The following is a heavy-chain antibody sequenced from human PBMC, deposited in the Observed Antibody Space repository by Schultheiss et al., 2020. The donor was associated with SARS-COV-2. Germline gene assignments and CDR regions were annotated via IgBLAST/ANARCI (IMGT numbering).Heavy chain of an antibody. J-gene: IGHJ6*02. D-gene: IGHD3-10*01. V-gene: IGHV1-8*01. CDR1: GYTFTSYD. Sequence: ASVKVSCKASGYTFTSYDINWVRQATGQGLEWMGWMNPNSGNTGYAQKFQGRVTITRNTSISTAYMELSSLRSEDTAVYYCTRSRLWFGTRYYGMDVWGQGTTVTVSS. CDR3: TRSRLWFGTRYYGMDV. CDR2: MNPNSGNT.